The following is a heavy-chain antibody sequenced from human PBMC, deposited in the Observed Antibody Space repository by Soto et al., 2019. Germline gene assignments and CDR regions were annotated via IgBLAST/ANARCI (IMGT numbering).Heavy chain of an antibody. Sequence: ASVKVSCKASGYTFTSYAMHWVRQAPGQRLEWMGWINAGNGNTKYSQKFQGRVTITRDTSASTAYMELSSLRSEDTAVYYCASYGDYPHYYFDYWGQGTLVTVSS. CDR3: ASYGDYPHYYFDY. CDR1: GYTFTSYA. J-gene: IGHJ4*02. D-gene: IGHD4-17*01. CDR2: INAGNGNT. V-gene: IGHV1-3*01.